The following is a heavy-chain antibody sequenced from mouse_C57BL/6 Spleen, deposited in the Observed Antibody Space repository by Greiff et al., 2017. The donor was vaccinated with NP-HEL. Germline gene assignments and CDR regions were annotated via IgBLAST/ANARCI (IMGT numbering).Heavy chain of an antibody. J-gene: IGHJ4*01. V-gene: IGHV2-9-1*01. CDR1: GFSLTSYA. Sequence: QVQLKESGPGLVAPSQSLSITCTVSGFSLTSYAISWVRQPPGKGLEWLGVIWTGGGTNYNSALKSRLSISKENSKSQVFLKMNSLQTDDTARYYCARNEDYGYAGGAMDYWGQGTSVTVSS. D-gene: IGHD2-2*01. CDR2: IWTGGGT. CDR3: ARNEDYGYAGGAMDY.